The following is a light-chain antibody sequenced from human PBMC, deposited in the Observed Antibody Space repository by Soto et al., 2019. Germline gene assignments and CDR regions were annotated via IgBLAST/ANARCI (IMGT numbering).Light chain of an antibody. J-gene: IGLJ2*01. V-gene: IGLV2-14*01. CDR3: SSYTSSTTLV. Sequence: QSALTQPASVSGSPGQSITISCTGTSSDIGSYNYVSWYQQNPGKAPKLMIYDASNRPSGISNRFSGSKSGNTASLTISGLQAAAEADSYCSSYTSSTTLVFGGGTKVTVL. CDR2: DAS. CDR1: SSDIGSYNY.